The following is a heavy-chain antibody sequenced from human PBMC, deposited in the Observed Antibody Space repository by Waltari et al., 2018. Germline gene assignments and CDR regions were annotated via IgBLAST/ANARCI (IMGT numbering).Heavy chain of an antibody. CDR3: ARKQLVRVGDY. CDR1: GYTFTDYY. V-gene: IGHV1-69-2*01. Sequence: VQLVQSGAEVKKPGATVKISCKASGYTFTDYYMHWVQQAPGNGLEWMGRVDPEDGETIYAEKFQGRVTITADTSTDTAYMELSSVRSEDTAVYYCARKQLVRVGDYWGQGTLVTVSS. D-gene: IGHD6-13*01. J-gene: IGHJ4*02. CDR2: VDPEDGET.